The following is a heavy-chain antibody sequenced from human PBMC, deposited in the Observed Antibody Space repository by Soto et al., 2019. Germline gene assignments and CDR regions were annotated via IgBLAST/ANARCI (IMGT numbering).Heavy chain of an antibody. CDR3: ARDQFCSGGSCYWDSYYGMDV. D-gene: IGHD2-15*01. J-gene: IGHJ6*02. V-gene: IGHV4-59*12. Sequence: SETLSLTCTVSGGSIGTYYWSWIRQPPGKGLEWIGYIFYSGITYYNPSLKSRVTLSVDTSKNQFSLKLSSVTAADTAVYYCARDQFCSGGSCYWDSYYGMDVWGQGTTVTVSS. CDR1: GGSIGTYY. CDR2: IFYSGIT.